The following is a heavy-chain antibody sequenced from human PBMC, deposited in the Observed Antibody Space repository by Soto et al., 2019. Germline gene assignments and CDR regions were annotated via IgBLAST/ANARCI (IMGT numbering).Heavy chain of an antibody. CDR3: ARERSVGYCITTTCPKPFYYYAMDV. CDR2: IIPIFGTP. CDR1: GGTFTNYA. V-gene: IGHV1-69*12. Sequence: QVQLVQSGAEVKKPGSSLKVSCKASGGTFTNYAFSWVRQAPGQGPEWMGGIIPIFGTPDYAQKFQGRVIITADESTRTVSMELTSLRSDDTAVYYCARERSVGYCITTTCPKPFYYYAMDVRGQGTTVTISS. J-gene: IGHJ6*02. D-gene: IGHD2-2*01.